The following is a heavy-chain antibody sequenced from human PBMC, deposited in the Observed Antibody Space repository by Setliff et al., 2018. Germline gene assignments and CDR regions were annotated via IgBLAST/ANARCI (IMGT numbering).Heavy chain of an antibody. CDR3: ARRPYSSSFLSPFVGNWFDP. Sequence: PGESLKISCKGSGYSFTSYWIGWVRQMPGKGLGWMGITYPGDSDTRYSPSFQGQVTISADKSISTAYLQGSSLKASDTAMYYCARRPYSSSFLSPFVGNWFDPWGQGTLVTVSS. D-gene: IGHD6-13*01. V-gene: IGHV5-51*01. J-gene: IGHJ5*02. CDR1: GYSFTSYW. CDR2: TYPGDSDT.